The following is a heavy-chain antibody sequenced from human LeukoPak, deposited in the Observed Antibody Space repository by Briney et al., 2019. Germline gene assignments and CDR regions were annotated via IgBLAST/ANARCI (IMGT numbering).Heavy chain of an antibody. J-gene: IGHJ4*02. CDR2: ISSSSSTI. V-gene: IGHV3-48*01. Sequence: GGSLRLSCAASRFTFSSYSMNWVRQAPGKGLEWVSYISSSSSTIYYADSVKGRFTISRDNAKNSLYLQMNSLRAEDTAVYYCARESVLDYFDYWGQGTQVTVSS. CDR1: RFTFSSYS. CDR3: ARESVLDYFDY.